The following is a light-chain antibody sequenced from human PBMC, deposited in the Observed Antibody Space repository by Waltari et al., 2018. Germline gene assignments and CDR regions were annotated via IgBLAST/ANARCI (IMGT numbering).Light chain of an antibody. Sequence: QSVLTQPPSPSGTLGQRVAIPRSGSSLNIGRNSVNWYHQRPRPAPKPLIYNNDQRRSGVPDRFSGSKSGTSASLAISGLQSEDGSDYYCAVWDDSLNGVVFGGGTKLTVL. CDR3: AVWDDSLNGVV. CDR2: NND. CDR1: SLNIGRNS. V-gene: IGLV1-44*01. J-gene: IGLJ2*01.